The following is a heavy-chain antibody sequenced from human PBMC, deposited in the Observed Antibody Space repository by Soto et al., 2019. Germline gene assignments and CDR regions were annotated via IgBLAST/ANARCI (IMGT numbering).Heavy chain of an antibody. Sequence: GGSLRLSCAASGFTFSGSAMHWVRQASGKGLEWVGRIRSKANSYATAYAASVKGRFTISRDDSKNTAYLQMKSLKTEDTAVYYCTRHTSIAAANFDYWGQGTLVTVSS. CDR3: TRHTSIAAANFDY. V-gene: IGHV3-73*01. CDR1: GFTFSGSA. J-gene: IGHJ4*02. CDR2: IRSKANSYAT. D-gene: IGHD6-6*01.